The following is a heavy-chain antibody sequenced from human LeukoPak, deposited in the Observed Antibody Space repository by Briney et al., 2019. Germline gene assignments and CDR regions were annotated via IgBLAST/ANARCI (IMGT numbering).Heavy chain of an antibody. CDR3: ARRRSPIAVAANPLAY. V-gene: IGHV1-18*01. D-gene: IGHD6-19*01. J-gene: IGHJ4*03. CDR2: ISPYNGNT. CDR1: GYSFCNYG. Sequence: ASVKLSRKSSGYSFCNYGVRWVRQTPGQGLEWMGWISPYNGNTNYAQKFQGRVTMTTDTSTSTACMELRSLRSDDTAVYYCARRRSPIAVAANPLAYWGHGAQCTVSS.